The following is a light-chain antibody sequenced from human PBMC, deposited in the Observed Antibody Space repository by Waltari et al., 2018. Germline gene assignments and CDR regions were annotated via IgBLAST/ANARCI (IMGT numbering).Light chain of an antibody. Sequence: QSALTQPRSVSGSPGQSVTISCTGTSNDVGGYNFVSWYQHHPGKDPKLIIYDVRRRPSEVPDRFSGSKSDNTASLTISGLQAEDEAEYYCCSFAGTYTWVFGGGTKLTV. CDR3: CSFAGTYTWV. J-gene: IGLJ3*02. CDR1: SNDVGGYNF. CDR2: DVR. V-gene: IGLV2-11*01.